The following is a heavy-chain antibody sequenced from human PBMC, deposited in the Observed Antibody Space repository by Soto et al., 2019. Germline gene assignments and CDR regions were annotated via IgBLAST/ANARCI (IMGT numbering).Heavy chain of an antibody. CDR2: ISYDGSNK. Sequence: GGSLRLSCAASGFTFSSYAMHWVRQAPGKGLEWVAVISYDGSNKYYADSVKGRFTISRDNSKNTLYLQMNSLRAEDTAVYYCERLSIVGATTNWFDPWGQGTLVTVYS. CDR3: ERLSIVGATTNWFDP. CDR1: GFTFSSYA. D-gene: IGHD1-26*01. J-gene: IGHJ5*02. V-gene: IGHV3-30-3*01.